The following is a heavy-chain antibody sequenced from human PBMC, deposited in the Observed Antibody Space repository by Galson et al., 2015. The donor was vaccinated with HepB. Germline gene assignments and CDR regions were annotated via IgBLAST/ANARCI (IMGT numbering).Heavy chain of an antibody. CDR2: ISSSSSYT. CDR3: ARVGHDSIFPGGWFDP. Sequence: SLRLSCAASGFTFSDYYMSWIRQAPGKGLEWVSYISSSSSYTNYADSVKGRFTISRDNAKNSLYLQMNSLRAEDTAVYYCARVGHDSIFPGGWFDPWGQGTLVTVSS. J-gene: IGHJ5*02. CDR1: GFTFSDYY. D-gene: IGHD3-22*01. V-gene: IGHV3-11*06.